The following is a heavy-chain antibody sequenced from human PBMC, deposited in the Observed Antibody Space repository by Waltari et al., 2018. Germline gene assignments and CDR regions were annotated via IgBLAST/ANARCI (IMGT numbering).Heavy chain of an antibody. CDR1: GAPMISTDW. Sequence: QLQLQESGPGLVKPSGTLSLTCAVSGAPMISTDWWSWVRQPPGKGLEWLGQVHGSGKTNYSPSFATRVTISLDTYSKQFSLTMTYATAADTAVYYCARDRGRGLYLDSWGPGTLVTVSP. CDR2: VHGSGKT. V-gene: IGHV4-4*02. D-gene: IGHD2-15*01. CDR3: ARDRGRGLYLDS. J-gene: IGHJ4*02.